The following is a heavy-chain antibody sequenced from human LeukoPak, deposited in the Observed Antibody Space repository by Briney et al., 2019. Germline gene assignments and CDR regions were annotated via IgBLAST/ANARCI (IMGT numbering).Heavy chain of an antibody. Sequence: SETLSLTCAVYGGSFSGYYWSWLRQPPGKGLEWLGEINHSGSTNYNPSLKSRVTISVDTSKNQFSLKLSSVTAADTAVYYCAREGVVVVAAIYNWFDPWGQGTLVTVSS. V-gene: IGHV4-34*01. CDR2: INHSGST. CDR3: AREGVVVVAAIYNWFDP. CDR1: GGSFSGYY. D-gene: IGHD2-15*01. J-gene: IGHJ5*02.